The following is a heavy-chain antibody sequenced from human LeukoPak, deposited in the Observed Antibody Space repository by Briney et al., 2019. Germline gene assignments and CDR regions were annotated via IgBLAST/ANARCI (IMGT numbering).Heavy chain of an antibody. V-gene: IGHV4-34*01. J-gene: IGHJ4*02. Sequence: SETLSLTCAVYGGSFSGYYWSWIRQPPGKGLEWIGEINHSGSTNYNPSLKSRVTISVDTSKNQFPLKLSSVTAADTAVYYCASVGGPFPPVGSSFLWPDYWGQGTLVTVSS. CDR1: GGSFSGYY. D-gene: IGHD6-13*01. CDR3: ASVGGPFPPVGSSFLWPDY. CDR2: INHSGST.